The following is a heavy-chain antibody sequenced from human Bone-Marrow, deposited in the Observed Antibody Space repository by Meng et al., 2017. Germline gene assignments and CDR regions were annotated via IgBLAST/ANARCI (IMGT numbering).Heavy chain of an antibody. Sequence: SVKVSCKASGGTFSSYAISWVRQAPGQGLEWMGGIIPIFGTANYAQKFQGRVTITADKSTSTAYMELSSLRSEDTAVYYYARSLRGYSGYDYIAFDIWGQGTMVTVSS. D-gene: IGHD5-12*01. CDR1: GGTFSSYA. CDR3: ARSLRGYSGYDYIAFDI. J-gene: IGHJ3*02. CDR2: IIPIFGTA. V-gene: IGHV1-69*06.